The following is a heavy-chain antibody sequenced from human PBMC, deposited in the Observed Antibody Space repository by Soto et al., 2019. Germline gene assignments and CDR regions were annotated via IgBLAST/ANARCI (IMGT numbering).Heavy chain of an antibody. Sequence: QLQLQESGPGLVKPSETLSLTCTVSGASISSSSFYWGWIRQSPGKGLEWLGSIYYNGTTYYNPSLKSRVTISVDTSKNQFSLNLMSVTAADTAVYYCGSDYGGLDCFGNWGQGTLGTVSS. D-gene: IGHD4-17*01. J-gene: IGHJ4*02. CDR3: GSDYGGLDCFGN. CDR2: IYYNGTT. V-gene: IGHV4-39*01. CDR1: GASISSSSFY.